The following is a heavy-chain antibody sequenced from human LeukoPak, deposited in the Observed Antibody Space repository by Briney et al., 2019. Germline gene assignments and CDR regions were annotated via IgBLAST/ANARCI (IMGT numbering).Heavy chain of an antibody. D-gene: IGHD3-22*01. J-gene: IGHJ4*02. CDR2: INYSGST. Sequence: SETLSLTCAVYGGSFSGYYWSWIRQPPGKGLEWIGDINYSGSTNYNPSLKSRVTISLDTSKNQFSLKLCSVTAADTAVYYCVGYYDSSGYYAWGQGTLVTVSS. V-gene: IGHV4-34*01. CDR1: GGSFSGYY. CDR3: VGYYDSSGYYA.